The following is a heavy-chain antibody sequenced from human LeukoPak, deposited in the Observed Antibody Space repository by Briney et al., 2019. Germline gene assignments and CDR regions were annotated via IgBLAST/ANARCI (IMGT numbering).Heavy chain of an antibody. CDR1: GGSISSGSYY. V-gene: IGHV4-61*02. D-gene: IGHD3-22*01. J-gene: IGHJ4*02. CDR3: ARGGDSSGYFYRIDY. CDR2: IYTSGSS. Sequence: SQTLSLTCTVSGGSISSGSYYWSWIRQPAGKGLEWIGRIYTSGSSNYNPSLKSRVTMSVDTSKNQFSLILTSVTAADTAVYYCARGGDSSGYFYRIDYWGQGTLVTVSS.